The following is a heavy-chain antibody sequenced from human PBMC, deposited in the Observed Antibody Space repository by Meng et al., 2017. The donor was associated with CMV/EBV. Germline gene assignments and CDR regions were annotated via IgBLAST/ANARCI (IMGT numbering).Heavy chain of an antibody. D-gene: IGHD6-13*01. Sequence: GESLKISCAASGFTFSSYAMSWVRQAPGKGLEGGSAISGGGGSTYYADSVKGRFTISSDNSKNTLYLQMNSLRAEDTAVYYCAKTTAVDTRSYYYYGMDVWGQGTTVTVSS. CDR2: ISGGGGST. CDR3: AKTTAVDTRSYYYYGMDV. J-gene: IGHJ6*02. V-gene: IGHV3-23*01. CDR1: GFTFSSYA.